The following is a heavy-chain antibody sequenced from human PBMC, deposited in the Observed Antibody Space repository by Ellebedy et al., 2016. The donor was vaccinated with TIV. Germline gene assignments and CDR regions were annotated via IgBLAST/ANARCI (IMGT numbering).Heavy chain of an antibody. V-gene: IGHV3-15*01. D-gene: IGHD5-18*01. J-gene: IGHJ5*01. CDR1: GFSFNDAW. CDR2: IKSRADGGTT. CDR3: TTFVDVNSANWYGY. Sequence: GGSLRLXXAASGFSFNDAWMSWVRQAPGKGLEWVANIKSRADGGTTDYATAVKGRFTISRDDSKDTVFLQMNSLTTEDTAVYYCTTFVDVNSANWYGYWGQGALVTVSS.